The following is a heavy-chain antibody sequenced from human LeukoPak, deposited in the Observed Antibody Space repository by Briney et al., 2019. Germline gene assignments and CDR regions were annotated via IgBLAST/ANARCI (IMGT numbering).Heavy chain of an antibody. J-gene: IGHJ4*02. CDR3: ARDQSGYSSGEYDY. CDR1: GFTFSSYG. D-gene: IGHD6-19*01. CDR2: IWYDGSNK. V-gene: IGHV3-33*01. Sequence: PGRSLRLSCAASGFTFSSYGMHWVRQAPGKGLEWVAVIWYDGSNKYYADSVKGRFTISRDNSKNTLYLQMNSLRAEDTAVYYCARDQSGYSSGEYDYWGQGTLVTVSS.